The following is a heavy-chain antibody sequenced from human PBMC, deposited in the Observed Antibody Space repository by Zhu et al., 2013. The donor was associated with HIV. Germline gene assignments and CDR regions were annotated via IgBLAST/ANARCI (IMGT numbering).Heavy chain of an antibody. J-gene: IGHJ4*02. Sequence: QVQLVQSGAEVKKPGSSVKVSCKASGGTFSNYGINWVRQAPGQGLEWMGGIIPIFDTANYAQKFQGRVTITADESTSTAYMELSSLRSEDTAVYYCARDHNSGYTPNFDYWAREPWSPVSS. CDR1: GGTFSNYG. D-gene: IGHD3-22*01. CDR2: IIPIFDTA. CDR3: ARDHNSGYTPNFDY. V-gene: IGHV1-69*01.